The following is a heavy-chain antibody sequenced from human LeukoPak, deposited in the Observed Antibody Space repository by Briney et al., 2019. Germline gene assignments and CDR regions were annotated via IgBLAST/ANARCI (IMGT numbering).Heavy chain of an antibody. Sequence: PSETLSLTCAVYGGSFSGYYWSWIRQPPGKGLEWIGEINHSGSTNYNPSLKGPVTISVDTSKNQISLKLSSVTAADTAVYYCARARRSSGNYLFDFWGQGTLVTVSS. CDR2: INHSGST. D-gene: IGHD6-19*01. V-gene: IGHV4-34*01. CDR1: GGSFSGYY. CDR3: ARARRSSGNYLFDF. J-gene: IGHJ4*02.